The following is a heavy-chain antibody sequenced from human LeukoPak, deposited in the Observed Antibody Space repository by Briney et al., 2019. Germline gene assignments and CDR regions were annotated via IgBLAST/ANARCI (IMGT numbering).Heavy chain of an antibody. J-gene: IGHJ4*02. CDR3: ARQGSGHFDY. V-gene: IGHV4-34*01. CDR2: INHSGST. Sequence: SETLSLTCAVYGASFSGYYWSWLRQPPGKGLEWIGEINHSGSTNYNPSLKSRVTISVDTSKNQFSLKLSSVTAADTAVYYCARQGSGHFDYWGQGTLVTVSS. D-gene: IGHD6-19*01. CDR1: GASFSGYY.